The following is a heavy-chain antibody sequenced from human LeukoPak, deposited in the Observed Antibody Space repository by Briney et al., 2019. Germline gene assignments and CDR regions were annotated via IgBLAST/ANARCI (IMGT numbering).Heavy chain of an antibody. J-gene: IGHJ3*02. CDR1: GFTFADYA. D-gene: IGHD3-22*01. CDR3: AKDRLVQFDAFDI. V-gene: IGHV3-9*01. CDR2: ISWNSGSI. Sequence: GGSLRLSCAVSGFTFADYAVHWVRQAPGKGLEWGSGISWNSGSIGYAASVKGRFTIPRDNAKNSLYLQMNSLRAEDTALYYCAKDRLVQFDAFDIWGQGTMVTVSS.